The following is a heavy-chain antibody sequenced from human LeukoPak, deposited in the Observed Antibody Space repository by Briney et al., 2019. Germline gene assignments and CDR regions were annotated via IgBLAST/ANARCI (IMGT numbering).Heavy chain of an antibody. D-gene: IGHD1-14*01. V-gene: IGHV4-59*01. CDR1: GGSITSYY. J-gene: IGHJ4*02. Sequence: SETLSLTCSVSGGSITSYYWSWIRQPPGKGLEWIGHVSDGGRTNYSPSLRSRVSITVDTSKNQFSLKLNSVTAADTAVYFCARASTTFDDWGQGTLVTVSS. CDR3: ARASTTFDD. CDR2: VSDGGRT.